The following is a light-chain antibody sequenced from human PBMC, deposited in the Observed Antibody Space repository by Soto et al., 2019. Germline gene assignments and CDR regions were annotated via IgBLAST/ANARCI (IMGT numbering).Light chain of an antibody. CDR2: GAS. V-gene: IGKV3-11*01. Sequence: EVVLTQFPATLSLSPGARAALSCKASQSVHNFLAWYQQRPGQAPRLLLYGASNRAAGIPDRFSGSGSGTDFTLTTNSLEPEDFAVYYWQQRSNGPPITFGQGTRLDIK. J-gene: IGKJ5*01. CDR1: QSVHNF. CDR3: QQRSNGPPIT.